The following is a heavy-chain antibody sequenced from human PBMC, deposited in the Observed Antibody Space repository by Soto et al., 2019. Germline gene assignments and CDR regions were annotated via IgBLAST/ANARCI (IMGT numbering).Heavy chain of an antibody. V-gene: IGHV1-46*02. D-gene: IGHD4-17*01. CDR3: ARDKIPVTIDRYFYGMDV. CDR1: GYTFNKYY. Sequence: QVQLVQSGTEVKKPGASVKVSCKASGYTFNKYYIHWVRQAPGQGLEWIGLINPRDDTTTYSQKFQGRVPMTWDTSTGTTYLDLSGLTSADTALYYCARDKIPVTIDRYFYGMDVWGQGTTVAVAS. J-gene: IGHJ6*02. CDR2: INPRDDTT.